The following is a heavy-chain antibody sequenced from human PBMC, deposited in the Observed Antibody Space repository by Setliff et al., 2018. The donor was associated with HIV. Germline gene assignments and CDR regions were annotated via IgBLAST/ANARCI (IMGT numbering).Heavy chain of an antibody. CDR3: ARGVVDYDFWSGSGDYYYMDV. CDR1: GGSMNSHY. D-gene: IGHD3-3*01. J-gene: IGHJ6*03. Sequence: PSETLSLTCTVSGGSMNSHYWSWIRRSPGRGLEWIGYIYYSVSTKYNPSLKSRVSMSIDTSKNQFSLKMSSVTAADTAVYYCARGVVDYDFWSGSGDYYYMDVWGKGTTVTVSS. V-gene: IGHV4-59*11. CDR2: IYYSVST.